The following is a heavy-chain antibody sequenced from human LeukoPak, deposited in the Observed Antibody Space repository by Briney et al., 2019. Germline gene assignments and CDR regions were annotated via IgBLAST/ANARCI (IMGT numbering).Heavy chain of an antibody. D-gene: IGHD6-25*01. J-gene: IGHJ3*02. V-gene: IGHV1-46*01. Sequence: ASVKVSCKASRYTFTSYYMYWVRQAPGRGLEWMGINNPSGGSTSYAQKFQGRVTMTRDMSTSTVYMELSSLRSEDTAVYYCARPRSGWVRRKSGDAFDIWGQGTMVTVSS. CDR2: NNPSGGST. CDR3: ARPRSGWVRRKSGDAFDI. CDR1: RYTFTSYY.